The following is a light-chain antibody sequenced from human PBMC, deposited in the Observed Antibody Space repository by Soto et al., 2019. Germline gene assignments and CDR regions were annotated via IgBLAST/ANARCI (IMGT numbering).Light chain of an antibody. Sequence: SVLTHSPCTLPFSQWYRSTLYFSSSQTVSSNFLAWYQEKPGQGPRLLIYGASTRATGIPDRFSGSGSGTDFTLTISRLDPEDFAVYYCRQYGRSLGFAVGGGTKVDIK. V-gene: IGKV3-20*01. CDR1: QTVSSNF. CDR3: RQYGRSLGFA. J-gene: IGKJ4*01. CDR2: GAS.